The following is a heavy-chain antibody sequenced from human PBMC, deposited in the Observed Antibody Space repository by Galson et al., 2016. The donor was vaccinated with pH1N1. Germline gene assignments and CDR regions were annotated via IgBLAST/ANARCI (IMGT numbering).Heavy chain of an antibody. J-gene: IGHJ4*02. Sequence: SLRLSCAGSGYRFEEYAMHWVRQRPEKGLEWVAGIYGGSARIDYADSVKGRFTISRDDAKKSLFLQMNNLRSEDTALYYCAKDKAGDLDSWGQGTLVTVSS. D-gene: IGHD3-10*01. CDR1: GYRFEEYA. V-gene: IGHV3-9*01. CDR3: AKDKAGDLDS. CDR2: IYGGSARI.